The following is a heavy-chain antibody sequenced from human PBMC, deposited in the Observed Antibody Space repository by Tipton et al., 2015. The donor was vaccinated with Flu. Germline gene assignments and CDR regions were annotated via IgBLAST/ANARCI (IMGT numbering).Heavy chain of an antibody. D-gene: IGHD3-16*01. CDR2: ISRDGDDK. CDR3: AKDKPYTGGY. V-gene: IGHV3-30*18. Sequence: SLRLSCAASGFTFSSYGMHWVRQAPGKGPEWVAVISRDGDDKYYGDSVKGRFTISRDNSRNTLNLQMNSLRPEDTAVYFCAKDKPYTGGYWGQGTLVTVSS. J-gene: IGHJ4*02. CDR1: GFTFSSYG.